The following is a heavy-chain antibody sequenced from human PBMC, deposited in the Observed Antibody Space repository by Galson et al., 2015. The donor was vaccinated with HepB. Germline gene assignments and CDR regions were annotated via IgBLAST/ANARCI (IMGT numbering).Heavy chain of an antibody. CDR3: ARGGTVTSRITGYFDY. Sequence: SVKVSCKASGGTFSSYAISWVRQAPGQGLEWMGGIIPIFGTANYAQNFQGRVTITADESTSTAYMELSSLRSEDTAVYYCARGGTVTSRITGYFDYWGQGTLVTVSS. V-gene: IGHV1-69*13. D-gene: IGHD4-17*01. CDR1: GGTFSSYA. CDR2: IIPIFGTA. J-gene: IGHJ4*02.